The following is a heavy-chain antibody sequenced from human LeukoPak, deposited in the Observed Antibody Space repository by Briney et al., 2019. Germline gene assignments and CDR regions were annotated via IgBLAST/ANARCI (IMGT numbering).Heavy chain of an antibody. Sequence: PGGSLRLSCAASGFTFSSYGMHWVRQAPGKGLEWVAVIWYDGSNKYYADSVKGRFTISRDNSKNTLYLQMNSLRAEDTAVYYCARSNILEWLPSLDYWGQGTLVTVSS. CDR2: IWYDGSNK. J-gene: IGHJ4*02. V-gene: IGHV3-33*01. D-gene: IGHD3-3*01. CDR1: GFTFSSYG. CDR3: ARSNILEWLPSLDY.